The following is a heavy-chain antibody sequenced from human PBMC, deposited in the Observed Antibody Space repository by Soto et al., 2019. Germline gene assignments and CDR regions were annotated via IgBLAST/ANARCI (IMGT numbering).Heavy chain of an antibody. V-gene: IGHV4-61*01. CDR2: IYYTGGT. J-gene: IGHJ4*02. D-gene: IGHD5-12*01. CDR1: GDSVSSDSYY. Sequence: SETLSLTCTVSGDSVSSDSYYWSWIRQPPGKGLEWVGYIYYTGGTNYNPSLKSRVTISVDTSKNQFSLKLSSVTAADTAVYYCARLRKIGSDYPYYFDYWGQGSLVTVSS. CDR3: ARLRKIGSDYPYYFDY.